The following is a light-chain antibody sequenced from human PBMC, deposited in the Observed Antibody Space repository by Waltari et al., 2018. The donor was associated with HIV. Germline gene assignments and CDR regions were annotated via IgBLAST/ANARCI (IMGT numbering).Light chain of an antibody. J-gene: IGLJ2*01. CDR1: TSNIGSPT. V-gene: IGLV1-44*01. CDR2: ADA. CDR3: STWDERLNGVV. Sequence: QSVLTQPPSASGAPGQRVTISCSGSTSNIGSPTVHWYQHFSRAAPKLLIYADAQPPSGVPDRFSGSNSCTSASPVIIGLRSYDEAYYYCSTWDERLNGVVFGGGTRLTVV.